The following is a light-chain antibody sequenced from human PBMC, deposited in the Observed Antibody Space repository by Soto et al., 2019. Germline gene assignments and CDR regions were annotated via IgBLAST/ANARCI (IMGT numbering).Light chain of an antibody. CDR1: QDISKY. Sequence: DIQMTQSPSSLSASVGDRVTITCQASQDISKYLSWHQQKPGKAPKLLIHDASKLEIGVPSRFSGSGSGTHFAFTISSLEPEHIAIYYCQQYDNLPYTFGQGTKLDIK. J-gene: IGKJ2*01. CDR3: QQYDNLPYT. CDR2: DAS. V-gene: IGKV1-33*01.